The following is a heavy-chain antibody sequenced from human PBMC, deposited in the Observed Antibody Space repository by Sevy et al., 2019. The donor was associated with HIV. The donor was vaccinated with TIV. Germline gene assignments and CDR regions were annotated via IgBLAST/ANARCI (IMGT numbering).Heavy chain of an antibody. D-gene: IGHD6-19*01. J-gene: IGHJ2*01. Sequence: GGSLRLSCAASGFSFSDYYMGWIRQPPGKGLEWVSSISTSGSTIYYTDSVKGRFTISRDNTKNSLFLEMNSLRDEDTAVYYCATPERDSDGWTIWYFDLWGRGTLVTVSS. CDR3: ATPERDSDGWTIWYFDL. V-gene: IGHV3-11*04. CDR1: GFSFSDYY. CDR2: ISTSGSTI.